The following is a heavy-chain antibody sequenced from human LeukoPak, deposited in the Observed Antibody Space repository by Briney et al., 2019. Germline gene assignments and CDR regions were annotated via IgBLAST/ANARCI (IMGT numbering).Heavy chain of an antibody. J-gene: IGHJ3*02. CDR3: ARAQAVVKGAFDI. CDR2: TRNKANSYTT. V-gene: IGHV3-72*01. CDR1: GFTFSDHY. Sequence: GGSLRLSCAASGFTFSDHYMDWVRQAPGKGLEWVGRTRNKANSYTTEYAASVKGRFTIPRDDSKNSLYLQMNSLKTEDTAVYYCARAQAVVKGAFDIWGQGTMVTVSS. D-gene: IGHD3-22*01.